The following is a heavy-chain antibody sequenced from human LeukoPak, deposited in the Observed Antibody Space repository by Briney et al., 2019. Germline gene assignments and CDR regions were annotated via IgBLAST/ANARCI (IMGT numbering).Heavy chain of an antibody. CDR2: ISSSGSTI. J-gene: IGHJ6*01. CDR1: GFTFSDYY. V-gene: IGHV3-11*01. CDR3: ARSPYYYGSGMVDV. D-gene: IGHD3-10*01. Sequence: GGSLRLSCAASGFTFSDYYMSWLRPAPGKGLEWVSYISSSGSTIYYADSGKGRFTISRDNAKNSLYLQMNSLRAEDTAVYYCARSPYYYGSGMVDVWGQGTTVTVSS.